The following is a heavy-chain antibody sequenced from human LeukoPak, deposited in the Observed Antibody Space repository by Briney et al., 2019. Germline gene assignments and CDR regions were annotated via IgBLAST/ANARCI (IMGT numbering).Heavy chain of an antibody. CDR2: ISSSGGTT. D-gene: IGHD4-23*01. V-gene: IGHV3-23*01. CDR3: AKDARSFGGTYFDY. Sequence: GGSLRLSCAASGFTFSSYAMNWVRQAPGKGLEWVSIISSSGGTTYYADSVKGRFTISRDTSKTTLYLQMNSLRAEDTAIYYCAKDARSFGGTYFDYWGQGIQVTVSS. CDR1: GFTFSSYA. J-gene: IGHJ4*02.